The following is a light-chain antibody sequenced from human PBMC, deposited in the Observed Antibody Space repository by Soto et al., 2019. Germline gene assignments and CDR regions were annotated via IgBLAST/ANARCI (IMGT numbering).Light chain of an antibody. CDR3: QQRSNWPSGT. J-gene: IGKJ1*01. Sequence: EIVLTQPPATLSLSPGERATLSCRASQSVTNYFAWYQQNPGQAPRLLIYDASNRATGIPARFSGSGSGTDFILTISSLATEDFAVYYCQQRSNWPSGTFGQGTKVEIK. CDR2: DAS. V-gene: IGKV3-11*01. CDR1: QSVTNY.